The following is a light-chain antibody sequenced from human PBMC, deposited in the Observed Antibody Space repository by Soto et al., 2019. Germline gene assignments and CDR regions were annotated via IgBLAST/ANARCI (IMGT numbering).Light chain of an antibody. V-gene: IGKV3D-15*01. CDR1: QSVSSN. CDR2: GAS. Sequence: EIVMTQSPATLSVSPGERATLSCSASQSVSSNLAWYQQKPGQAPRLLIYGASLRDTGIPARFSGSWSGTEFTLTISSLQSEDFAVYYCQQYNNWPRLTFGGGTKVEIK. CDR3: QQYNNWPRLT. J-gene: IGKJ4*01.